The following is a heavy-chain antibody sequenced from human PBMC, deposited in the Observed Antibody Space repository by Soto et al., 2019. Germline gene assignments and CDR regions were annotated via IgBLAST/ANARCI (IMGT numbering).Heavy chain of an antibody. J-gene: IGHJ4*02. Sequence: SETLSLTCTVSGGSISSYYWSLIRQPPGKGLEWIGYIYYSGSTNYNPSLKSRVTISVDTSKNQFSLKLSSVTAADTAVYYCARDRDSSGWEVFDYWGQGTLVTVSS. CDR3: ARDRDSSGWEVFDY. CDR1: GGSISSYY. CDR2: IYYSGST. D-gene: IGHD6-19*01. V-gene: IGHV4-59*01.